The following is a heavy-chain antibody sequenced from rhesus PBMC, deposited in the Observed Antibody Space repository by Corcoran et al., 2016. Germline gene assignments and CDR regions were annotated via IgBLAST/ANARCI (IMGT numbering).Heavy chain of an antibody. V-gene: IGHV4-169*02. CDR3: ATGDTAGTVTFFDY. D-gene: IGHD5-42*01. CDR1: GGSISSSY. J-gene: IGHJ4*01. CDR2: IYGSGSST. Sequence: QLQLQESGPGLVKPSETLSVTCAVSGGSISSSYWSWIRQAPGKGLEWIGYIYGSGSSTNHNPSPKSRVTLSVDTSKNQLSLKLSSVTTADTAVYYCATGDTAGTVTFFDYWGQGVLVTVSS.